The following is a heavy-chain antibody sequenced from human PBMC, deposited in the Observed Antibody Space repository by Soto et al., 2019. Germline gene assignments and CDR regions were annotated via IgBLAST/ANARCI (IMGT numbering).Heavy chain of an antibody. V-gene: IGHV3-48*03. J-gene: IGHJ6*02. CDR3: ARDITPSGISSYYYAMDV. CDR1: GFTFSSYE. Sequence: GGSLRLSCAASGFTFSSYEMNWVRQAPGKGLEWLSYISAGGSTKYYADSVKGRFTISRDNAKNSLYLQMNTLRAEDTAVYYCARDITPSGISSYYYAMDVWGQGTTVTVSS. D-gene: IGHD6-13*01. CDR2: ISAGGSTK.